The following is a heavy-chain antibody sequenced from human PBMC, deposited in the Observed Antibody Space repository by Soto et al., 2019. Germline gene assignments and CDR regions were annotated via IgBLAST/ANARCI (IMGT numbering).Heavy chain of an antibody. CDR3: ARGAYSGYDLFDY. J-gene: IGHJ4*02. CDR2: IYSGGST. Sequence: EVQLVESGGGLIQPGGSLRLSCAASGFTVSSNYMSWVRQAPGKGLEWVSVIYSGGSTYYADSVKGRFTISRDNSKNTLYLQMNSLRAEDTAVYYCARGAYSGYDLFDYWGQGTLVTVSS. V-gene: IGHV3-53*01. D-gene: IGHD5-12*01. CDR1: GFTVSSNY.